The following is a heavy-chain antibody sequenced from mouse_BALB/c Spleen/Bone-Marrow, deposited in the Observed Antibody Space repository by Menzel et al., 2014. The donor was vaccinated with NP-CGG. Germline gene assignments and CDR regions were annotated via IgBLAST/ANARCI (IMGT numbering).Heavy chain of an antibody. V-gene: IGHV1-5*01. D-gene: IGHD3-1*01. CDR1: GYTFSNYW. J-gene: IGHJ2*01. Sequence: EVQRVESGTVLARPGAAVKMSCKASGYTFSNYWMHWVKQRPGQGLEWIGTIYPGNSDTTYNQKFQGKAKLTAVTSTSTAYMELSGLTNEDSAVYYCTMLARNNFDYWGQGTTLTVSS. CDR2: IYPGNSDT. CDR3: TMLARNNFDY.